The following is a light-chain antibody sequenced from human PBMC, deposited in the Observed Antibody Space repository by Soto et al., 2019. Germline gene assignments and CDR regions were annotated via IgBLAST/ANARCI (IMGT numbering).Light chain of an antibody. V-gene: IGKV3-11*01. CDR2: DAS. Sequence: EIVMTQSPATLSVSQGERATLSCRASQSVSILLAWYQQKPGQAPRLLIYDASNRATGIPARFSGSGSGTDFTLTISSLEPEDFAVYYCQQRSNWPRITFGPGTKVDIK. CDR1: QSVSIL. CDR3: QQRSNWPRIT. J-gene: IGKJ3*01.